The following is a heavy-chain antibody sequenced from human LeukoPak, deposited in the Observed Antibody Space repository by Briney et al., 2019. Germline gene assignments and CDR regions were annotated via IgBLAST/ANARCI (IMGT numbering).Heavy chain of an antibody. CDR1: GYTFTSYG. V-gene: IGHV1-18*01. Sequence: ASVKVSCKASGYTFTSYGISWVRQAPGQGLEWMGWISAYNGNTNYAQKLQGRVTITTDTSTSTAYMELRSLRSDDTAVYYCASGHCSGGSCLDAFDIWGQGTMVTVSS. J-gene: IGHJ3*02. CDR2: ISAYNGNT. CDR3: ASGHCSGGSCLDAFDI. D-gene: IGHD2-15*01.